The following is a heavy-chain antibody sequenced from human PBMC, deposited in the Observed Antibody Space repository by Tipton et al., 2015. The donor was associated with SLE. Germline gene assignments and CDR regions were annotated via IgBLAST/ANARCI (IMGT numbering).Heavy chain of an antibody. Sequence: LRLSCTVSGGSISSYYWSWIRQPPGKGLEWIGHIYYSGSTNYNPSLKSQVTLSVDTSKNQFSLKLSSVTAADTAVYYCARRGYDYYYYYYMDVWGKGTTVTVS. CDR1: GGSISSYY. J-gene: IGHJ6*03. CDR2: IYYSGST. CDR3: ARRGYDYYYYYYMDV. V-gene: IGHV4-59*01. D-gene: IGHD5-12*01.